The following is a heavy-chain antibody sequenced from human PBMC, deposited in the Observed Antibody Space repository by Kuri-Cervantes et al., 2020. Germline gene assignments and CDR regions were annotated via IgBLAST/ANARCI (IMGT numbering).Heavy chain of an antibody. CDR1: GFTFSSYA. Sequence: GESLKISCAASGFTFSSYAMHWVRQAPGKGLEWVAVIWYDGSNKYYADSVKGRFTISRDNSKNTLYLQMNSLRAEDTAVYYCARDHGGIAVAGHLGYWGQGTLVTVSS. CDR2: IWYDGSNK. V-gene: IGHV3-30*04. J-gene: IGHJ4*02. D-gene: IGHD6-19*01. CDR3: ARDHGGIAVAGHLGY.